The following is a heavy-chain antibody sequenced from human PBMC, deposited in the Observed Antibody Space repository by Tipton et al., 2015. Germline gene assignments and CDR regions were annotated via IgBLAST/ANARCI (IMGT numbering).Heavy chain of an antibody. CDR1: GGSFSGYY. J-gene: IGHJ4*02. V-gene: IGHV4-34*01. CDR3: ARGRGWRVFDY. D-gene: IGHD3-10*01. Sequence: TLSLTCAVSGGSFSGYYWYWIRQSPGKGLEWIGEINDSGKSNYNPSLKSRVTISVDTSKSQFFLKLTSVIAADTAVYFCARGRGWRVFDYWGQGTLVTVSS. CDR2: INDSGKS.